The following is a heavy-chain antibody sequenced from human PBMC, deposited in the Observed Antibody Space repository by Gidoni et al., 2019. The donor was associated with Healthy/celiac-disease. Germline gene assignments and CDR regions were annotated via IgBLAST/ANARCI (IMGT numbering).Heavy chain of an antibody. D-gene: IGHD6-19*01. CDR3: ARQVGGVIAVAGGGLDY. J-gene: IGHJ4*02. V-gene: IGHV4-39*01. CDR2: IYYSGST. Sequence: QLQLQESGPGLVKPSETLSLTCTVPGGSISTSSYYSGWIRQPPGKGLEWIGSIYYSGSTYYNPSLKSRVTISVDTSKNQFSLKLSSVTAADTAVYYCARQVGGVIAVAGGGLDYWGQGTLVTVSS. CDR1: GGSISTSSYY.